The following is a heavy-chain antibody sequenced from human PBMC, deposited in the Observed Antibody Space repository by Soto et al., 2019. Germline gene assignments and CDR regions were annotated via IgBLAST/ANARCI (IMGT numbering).Heavy chain of an antibody. V-gene: IGHV3-30*18. CDR1: GFTFSSYG. D-gene: IGHD6-19*01. CDR2: ISYDGSNK. CDR3: AKLIAVAATGGFDY. Sequence: GGSLRLSCAASGFTFSSYGMHWVRQAPGKGLEWVAVISYDGSNKYYADSVKGRFTISRDNSKNTLYLQMNSLRAEDTAVYYCAKLIAVAATGGFDYWGQGTLVTVSS. J-gene: IGHJ4*02.